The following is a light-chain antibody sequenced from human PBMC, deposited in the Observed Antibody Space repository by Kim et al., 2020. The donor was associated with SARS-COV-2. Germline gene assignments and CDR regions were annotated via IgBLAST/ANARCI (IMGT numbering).Light chain of an antibody. Sequence: DIQMTQSPSSLSASVGDKVTITCRASQSVSDYLAWYQQKPGKVPKLLMYDVSTLGSGVASRFSGSGSGTDFALTISGLQPEDVATYYCQQYKGYPQTFGQGTKLEI. J-gene: IGKJ1*01. CDR2: DVS. CDR1: QSVSDY. V-gene: IGKV1-27*01. CDR3: QQYKGYPQT.